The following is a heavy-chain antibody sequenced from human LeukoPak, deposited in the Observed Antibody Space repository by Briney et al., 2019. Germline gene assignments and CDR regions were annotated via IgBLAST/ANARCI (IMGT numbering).Heavy chain of an antibody. Sequence: GASVKVSCKSSGYTFTSYDIKWVRQATGQGLEWMGWMNPNSGNTGYAQKFQGRVTMTRNTSISSAYMELSSLRSEDTAVYYCARYSGWVPNDYWGQGTLVTVSS. CDR2: MNPNSGNT. V-gene: IGHV1-8*01. CDR1: GYTFTSYD. CDR3: ARYSGWVPNDY. J-gene: IGHJ4*02. D-gene: IGHD6-19*01.